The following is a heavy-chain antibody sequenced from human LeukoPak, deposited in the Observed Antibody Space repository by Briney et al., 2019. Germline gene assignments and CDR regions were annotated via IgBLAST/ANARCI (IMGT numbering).Heavy chain of an antibody. J-gene: IGHJ4*02. V-gene: IGHV3-30-3*01. D-gene: IGHD6-6*01. CDR3: ARNFPYSSSYNLDV. CDR1: GFTFNSYA. CDR2: TSFDGSNK. Sequence: GRSLRLSCVASGFTFNSYALHWVRQLPGKGLEWVAITSFDGSNKFYSDSVKGRFTISRDNSVNTLFLQMTSLSPEDTAIYYCARNFPYSSSYNLDVWGQGTLVTVSS.